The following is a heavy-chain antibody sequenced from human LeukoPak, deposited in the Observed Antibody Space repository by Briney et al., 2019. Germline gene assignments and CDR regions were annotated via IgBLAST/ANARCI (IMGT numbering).Heavy chain of an antibody. CDR2: ITSSSGLI. CDR1: GFIFSTYT. CDR3: ARDCVAEDAAGDAFDV. Sequence: GGSLRLSCAASGFIFSTYTMNWVRQAPGKGLEWVSYITSSSGLIHYADSVKGRFTVSRDNAKKSLYLQMNSLRAEDTAMYYRARDCVAEDAAGDAFDVWGQGTMVTVSS. J-gene: IGHJ3*01. V-gene: IGHV3-21*01. D-gene: IGHD6-13*01.